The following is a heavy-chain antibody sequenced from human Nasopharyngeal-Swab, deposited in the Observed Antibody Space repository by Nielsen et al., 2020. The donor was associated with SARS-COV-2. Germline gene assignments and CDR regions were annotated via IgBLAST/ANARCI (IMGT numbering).Heavy chain of an antibody. CDR2: IIPIFGTS. Sequence: SVKVSCKASGGTYSIYAISWVRQAPGHGPEWMGGIIPIFGTSNYAQKFQGRVTITADEFTSTAYMELSSLGSVDTAVYYCARMHCGGDCYSRGEDAFDLWGQGHWSPSPQ. J-gene: IGHJ3*01. D-gene: IGHD2-21*02. CDR3: ARMHCGGDCYSRGEDAFDL. CDR1: GGTYSIYA. V-gene: IGHV1-69*13.